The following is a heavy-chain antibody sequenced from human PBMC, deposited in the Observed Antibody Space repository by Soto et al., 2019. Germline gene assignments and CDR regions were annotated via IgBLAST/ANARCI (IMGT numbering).Heavy chain of an antibody. CDR1: GFTFTTYW. CDR2: INSDGSFT. Sequence: GGSLRLSCAASGFTFTTYWMHWVRQAPEMGLVWVSRINSDGSFTTYADSMKGRFTISRDNSKNTLYLQMNSLRAEDTAVYYCAGDGSSWRDYWGQGTLVTVSS. J-gene: IGHJ4*02. V-gene: IGHV3-74*01. D-gene: IGHD6-13*01. CDR3: AGDGSSWRDY.